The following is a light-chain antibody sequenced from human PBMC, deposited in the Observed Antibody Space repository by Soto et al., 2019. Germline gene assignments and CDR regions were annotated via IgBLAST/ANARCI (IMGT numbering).Light chain of an antibody. CDR2: DAS. J-gene: IGKJ3*01. CDR1: QGISSA. V-gene: IGKV1-13*02. CDR3: QQFNSYSLFT. Sequence: AIQLTQSPSSLSASVGDRVTITCRASQGISSALAWYQQKPGKAPKLLIYDASSLESGVPSRFSGSGSVTDFTLTISSLQPEDFATYYCQQFNSYSLFTFGPGTKVDIK.